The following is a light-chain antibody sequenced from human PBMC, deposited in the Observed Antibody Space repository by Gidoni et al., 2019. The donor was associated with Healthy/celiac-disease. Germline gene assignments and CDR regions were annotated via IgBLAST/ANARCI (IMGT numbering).Light chain of an antibody. V-gene: IGKV1-39*01. J-gene: IGKJ3*01. CDR3: HQSYSTLLT. CDR1: QSISSY. Sequence: DIHMTQSPSSLYASVGDRVTITCPASQSISSYLNWYQQKPGKAPKLLVYAAFSLQSGVPSRFSGGGSGTDFTLTISSLQPEGFATYCCHQSYSTLLTFGPGTKVDIK. CDR2: AAF.